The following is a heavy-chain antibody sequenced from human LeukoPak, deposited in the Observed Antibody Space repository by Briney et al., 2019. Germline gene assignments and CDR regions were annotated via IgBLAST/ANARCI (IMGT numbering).Heavy chain of an antibody. CDR3: ARNQKGASDAFDI. CDR1: GFTFNYYW. J-gene: IGHJ3*02. Sequence: GGSLRLSCAASGFTFNYYWMSWVRQPPGKGLEWVANIKQDGSEKRYVDSMKGRFTISRDHANNSLYLHMNSLRVEDTAIYYCARNQKGASDAFDIWGLGTMVPVSS. CDR2: IKQDGSEK. V-gene: IGHV3-7*01.